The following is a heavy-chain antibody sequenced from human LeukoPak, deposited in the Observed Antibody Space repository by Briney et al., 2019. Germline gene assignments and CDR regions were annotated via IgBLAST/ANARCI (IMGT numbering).Heavy chain of an antibody. V-gene: IGHV3-21*01. J-gene: IGHJ6*04. CDR3: AKDGGTYYYGSGTLDV. CDR1: GFNFKTYS. Sequence: GGSLRLSCAASGFNFKTYSMNWVRQAPGKGLEWVSSISSSGTYIYYADSVRGRFTISRDNANNSLFLQMNSLRGEDTAVYYCAKDGGTYYYGSGTLDVWGRGTTVTVSS. CDR2: ISSSGTYI. D-gene: IGHD3-10*01.